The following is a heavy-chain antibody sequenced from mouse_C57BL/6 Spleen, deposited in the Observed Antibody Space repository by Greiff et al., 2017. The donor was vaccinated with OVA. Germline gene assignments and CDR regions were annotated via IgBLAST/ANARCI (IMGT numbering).Heavy chain of an antibody. J-gene: IGHJ4*01. D-gene: IGHD1-1*01. Sequence: VQLQQSGAELMKPGASVKLSCKATGYTFTGYWIEWVKQRPGHGLEWIGEILPGRGSTNYNEKFKGKATFTADTSSNTAYMQLSSLTTEDSAIYYCARRGGGSSFYAMDCWGQGTSVTVSS. CDR3: ARRGGGSSFYAMDC. CDR1: GYTFTGYW. CDR2: ILPGRGST. V-gene: IGHV1-9*01.